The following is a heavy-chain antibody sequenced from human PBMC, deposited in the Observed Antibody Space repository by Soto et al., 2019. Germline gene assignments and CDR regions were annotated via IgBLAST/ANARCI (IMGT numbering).Heavy chain of an antibody. CDR3: AGQWPLLTWYFDL. CDR2: IGVADGTT. Sequence: EVQLLESGGGLVQPGGSLRLSCVAAGFTLNSYAVTWVRQAPGKGLVWVSSIGVADGTTYYADSVKGRFTXSRDXGKXXXXXXXNXLGVEDTAIYYCAGQWPLLTWYFDLWGRGTLXTVSS. D-gene: IGHD6-19*01. CDR1: GFTLNSYA. V-gene: IGHV3-23*01. J-gene: IGHJ2*01.